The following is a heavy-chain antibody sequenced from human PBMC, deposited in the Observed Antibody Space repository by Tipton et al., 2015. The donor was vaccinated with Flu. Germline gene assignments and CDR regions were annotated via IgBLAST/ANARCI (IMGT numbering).Heavy chain of an antibody. CDR1: GGPIGSSTYY. D-gene: IGHD3-16*01. V-gene: IGHV4-39*07. J-gene: IGHJ4*02. CDR2: LYDSGIT. CDR3: ARSSGAYDYVWGGSYYFDF. Sequence: TLSLTCTVFGGPIGSSTYYWGWIRQPPGKGLEWIGSLYDSGITYYNPSLKSRVTISLDTSKNQFSLKLISVTAADTAVYYCARSSGAYDYVWGGSYYFDFWGQGTLVTVSS.